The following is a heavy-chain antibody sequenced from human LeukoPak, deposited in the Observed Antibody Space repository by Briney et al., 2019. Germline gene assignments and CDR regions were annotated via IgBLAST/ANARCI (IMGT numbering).Heavy chain of an antibody. CDR3: ARDRGSSGRLGRFDN. CDR1: GFTLSTYW. CDR2: TKQDGSEK. Sequence: GGSLRLSCAASGFTLSTYWMTWVRQAPGKGLEWVANTKQDGSEKYYVDSVKGRFTISRDNAKKLLYLQMNSLGVEDTAVYYCARDRGSSGRLGRFDNWGQGTLVTVSP. J-gene: IGHJ4*02. V-gene: IGHV3-7*01. D-gene: IGHD6-19*01.